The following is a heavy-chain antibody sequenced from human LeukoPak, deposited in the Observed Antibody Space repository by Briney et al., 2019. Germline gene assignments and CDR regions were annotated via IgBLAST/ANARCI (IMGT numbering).Heavy chain of an antibody. Sequence: SETLSLTCTVSGGSISSSGYYWGWIRQPPGKGLEWIGSISYSWSTYYNPSLKSRVTISVDTSKNQFSLKLSSVTAADTAVYYCARHGGRFYYDSSGQIFDYWGQGTLVTVSS. V-gene: IGHV4-39*01. CDR2: ISYSWST. CDR3: ARHGGRFYYDSSGQIFDY. J-gene: IGHJ4*02. CDR1: GGSISSSGYY. D-gene: IGHD3-22*01.